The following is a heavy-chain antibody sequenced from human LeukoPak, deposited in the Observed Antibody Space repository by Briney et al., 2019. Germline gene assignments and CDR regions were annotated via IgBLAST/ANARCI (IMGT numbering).Heavy chain of an antibody. J-gene: IGHJ4*02. CDR2: ISGSGGST. CDR1: GFTFSSYA. D-gene: IGHD3-10*01. V-gene: IGHV3-23*01. Sequence: GGSLRLPCAASGFTFSSYAMSWVRQAPGKGLEWVSGISGSGGSTYYADSVKGRFTISRDNSKNTVYLQMNSLRAEDTAAYYCAKGTEYYGSGSHFDYWGQGALVTVSS. CDR3: AKGTEYYGSGSHFDY.